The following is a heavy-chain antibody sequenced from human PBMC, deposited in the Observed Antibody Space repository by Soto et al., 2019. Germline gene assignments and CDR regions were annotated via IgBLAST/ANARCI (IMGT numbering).Heavy chain of an antibody. CDR1: GGSISSYY. Sequence: SETLSLTCTVSGGSISSYYWGWIRQPPGKGLEWIGYIYYSGNTFYNPSLKSRVTISVDTSKNQFSLNLSSVTAADTAIYYCVRTRVVGEGAYYYMDVWGKGTTVTVSS. CDR3: VRTRVVGEGAYYYMDV. D-gene: IGHD2-21*01. V-gene: IGHV4-59*01. CDR2: IYYSGNT. J-gene: IGHJ6*03.